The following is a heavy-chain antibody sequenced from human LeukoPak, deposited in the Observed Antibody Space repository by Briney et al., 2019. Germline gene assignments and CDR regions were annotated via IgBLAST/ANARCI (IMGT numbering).Heavy chain of an antibody. CDR1: GGSISSSNYH. CDR3: ARLSRADCSGGSCYLNYFDY. D-gene: IGHD2-15*01. V-gene: IGHV4-39*01. CDR2: LYYSGST. Sequence: SETLSLTCTVSGGSISSSNYHWGWIRQPPGKGLEWIGSLYYSGSTYYNPSLKSRVTISVDTSKNRFSLRLSSVTAADTAVYYCARLSRADCSGGSCYLNYFDYWGPGTLVTVSS. J-gene: IGHJ4*02.